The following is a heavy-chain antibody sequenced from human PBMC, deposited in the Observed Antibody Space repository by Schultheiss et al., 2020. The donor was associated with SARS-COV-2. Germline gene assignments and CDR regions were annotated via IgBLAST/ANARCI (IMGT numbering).Heavy chain of an antibody. V-gene: IGHV4-34*01. CDR3: ASGVYRFLEWQERDY. CDR2: INHSGST. CDR1: GGSISGYY. J-gene: IGHJ4*02. D-gene: IGHD3-3*01. Sequence: SQTLSLTCTVSGGSISGYYWSWIRQPPGKGLEWIGEINHSGSTNYNPSLKSRVTISVDTSKNQFSLRLRSATAADTAVYYCASGVYRFLEWQERDYWGQGTLVTVSS.